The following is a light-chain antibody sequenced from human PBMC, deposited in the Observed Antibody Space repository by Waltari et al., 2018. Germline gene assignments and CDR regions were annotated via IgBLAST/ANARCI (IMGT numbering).Light chain of an antibody. V-gene: IGKV1-39*01. CDR2: AAS. Sequence: QMTQSPSSLSAYVGDRVTITCRSSQSISTYLHWYQQKPGKAPKLLIYAASSLQRGVPSRFTGSGSGTKFTLAITSLQPEDFATYYCQQCNSNVYTFGQGTKLEIK. J-gene: IGKJ2*01. CDR1: QSISTY. CDR3: QQCNSNVYT.